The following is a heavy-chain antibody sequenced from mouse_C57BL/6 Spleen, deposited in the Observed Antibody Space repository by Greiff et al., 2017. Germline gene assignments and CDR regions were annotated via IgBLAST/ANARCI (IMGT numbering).Heavy chain of an antibody. J-gene: IGHJ2*01. D-gene: IGHD1-1*01. CDR1: GFTFSDAW. CDR3: TALITTVVDYFDY. V-gene: IGHV6-6*01. CDR2: IRNKANNHAT. Sequence: DVMLVESGGGLVQPGGSMKLSCAASGFTFSDAWMDWVRQSPEKGLEWVAEIRNKANNHATYYAESVKGRFTISRDDSKSSVYLQMNSLRAEDTGIYYCTALITTVVDYFDYWGQGTTLTVSS.